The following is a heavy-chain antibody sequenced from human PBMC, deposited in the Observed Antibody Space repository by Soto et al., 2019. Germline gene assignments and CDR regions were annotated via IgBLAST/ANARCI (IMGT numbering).Heavy chain of an antibody. D-gene: IGHD3-9*01. J-gene: IGHJ6*02. V-gene: IGHV4-4*02. Sequence: SETLSLTCAVSGGSISSSNWWSWVRQPPGKGLEWIGEIYHSGSTNYNPSLKSRVTISVDKSKNQFSLKLSSVTAADTAVYYCARDTMYYDILTGYYRNYYYYGMDVWGQGTTVTVSS. CDR1: GGSISSSNW. CDR2: IYHSGST. CDR3: ARDTMYYDILTGYYRNYYYYGMDV.